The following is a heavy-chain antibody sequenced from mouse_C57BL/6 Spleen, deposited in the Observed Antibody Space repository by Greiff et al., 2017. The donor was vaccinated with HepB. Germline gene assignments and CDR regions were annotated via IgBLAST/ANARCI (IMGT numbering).Heavy chain of an antibody. D-gene: IGHD2-1*01. V-gene: IGHV5-9-1*02. Sequence: EVKVVESGEGLVKPGGSLKLSCAASGFTFSSYAMSWVRQTPEKRLEWVAYISSGGDYIYYADTVKGRFTISRDNARNTLYLQMSSLKSEDTAMYYCTREGGNYPSYAMDYWGQGTSVTVSS. CDR1: GFTFSSYA. CDR3: TREGGNYPSYAMDY. CDR2: ISSGGDYI. J-gene: IGHJ4*01.